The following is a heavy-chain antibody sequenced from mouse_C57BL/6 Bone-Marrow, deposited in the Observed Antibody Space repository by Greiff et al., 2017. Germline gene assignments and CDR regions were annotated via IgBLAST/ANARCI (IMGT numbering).Heavy chain of an antibody. Sequence: QVQLQQPGAELVMPGASVKLSCKASGYTFTSYWMHWVKQRPGQGLEWIGEIDPSDSYTNYNQKFKGKSTLTVDKSSSTAYMHLSSLTSEDSAVYYCARDGNVFYYAMGYWGQGTSVTVSS. V-gene: IGHV1-69*01. D-gene: IGHD1-1*01. CDR3: ARDGNVFYYAMGY. CDR1: GYTFTSYW. CDR2: IDPSDSYT. J-gene: IGHJ4*01.